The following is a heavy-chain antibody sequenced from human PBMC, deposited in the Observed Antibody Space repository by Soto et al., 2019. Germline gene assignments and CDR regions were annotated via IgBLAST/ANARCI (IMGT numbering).Heavy chain of an antibody. CDR3: AKGRRGYTYGSLDY. CDR2: ISPSGGST. CDR1: GFTFSSYA. J-gene: IGHJ4*02. V-gene: IGHV3-23*01. D-gene: IGHD5-18*01. Sequence: EVQLLASGGGLVQPGGSLRLSCAASGFTFSSYAMTWVRQAPGKGLEWVSVISPSGGSTNYADSVKGRFTISRDSSKNTLYLQMNSLRAEDTAVYYCAKGRRGYTYGSLDYWGQGTLVTVSS.